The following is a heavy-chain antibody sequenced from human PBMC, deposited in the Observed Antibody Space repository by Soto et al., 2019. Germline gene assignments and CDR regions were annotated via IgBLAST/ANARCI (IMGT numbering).Heavy chain of an antibody. CDR2: ISHDGSNQ. Sequence: GGSLRLSCAASGFTFSSYGMHWVRQAPGKGLEWVAVISHDGSNQYYGDSVKGRFTISRDNPKKTLYLQMNSLRAEDTAIYYCAKDIIYCSSISCYSFDSWGQGTRVTVSS. D-gene: IGHD2-2*01. J-gene: IGHJ4*02. CDR3: AKDIIYCSSISCYSFDS. CDR1: GFTFSSYG. V-gene: IGHV3-30*18.